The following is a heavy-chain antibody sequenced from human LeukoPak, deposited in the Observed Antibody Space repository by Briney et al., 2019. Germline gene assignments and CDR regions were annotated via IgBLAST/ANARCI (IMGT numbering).Heavy chain of an antibody. CDR2: INPSGGST. CDR3: ARGLLTYYDILTGYHYFDY. CDR1: GYTFTSYY. D-gene: IGHD3-9*01. Sequence: VASVKVSFKASGYTFTSYYMHWVRQAPGQGLEWMGIINPSGGSTSYAQKFQGRVTMTRDMSTSTVYMELSSLRSEDTAVYYCARGLLTYYDILTGYHYFDYWGQGTLVTVSS. J-gene: IGHJ4*02. V-gene: IGHV1-46*01.